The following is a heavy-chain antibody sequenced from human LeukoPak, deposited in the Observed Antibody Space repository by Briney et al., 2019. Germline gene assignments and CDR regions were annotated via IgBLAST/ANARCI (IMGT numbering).Heavy chain of an antibody. Sequence: SETLSLTCAVYGGSFSGYCWSWIRQPPGKGLEWLGEINHSGSTNYNPSLKSRVTISVDTSKNQFSLRLTSVTAADTATYYCARVGGSNFYNYGMDVWGQGTTVIVSS. CDR2: INHSGST. D-gene: IGHD4-11*01. J-gene: IGHJ6*02. CDR1: GGSFSGYC. CDR3: ARVGGSNFYNYGMDV. V-gene: IGHV4-34*01.